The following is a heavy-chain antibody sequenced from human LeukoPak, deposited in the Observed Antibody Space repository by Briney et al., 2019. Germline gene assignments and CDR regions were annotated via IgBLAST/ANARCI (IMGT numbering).Heavy chain of an antibody. V-gene: IGHV3-30*18. J-gene: IGHJ4*02. Sequence: QTGGSLRLSCAASGFTFSSYGMHWVRQAPGKGLEWVAVISYDGSNKYYADSVKGRFTISRDNSKNTLYLQMNSLRAEDTAVYYCAKGTYFDYWGQGTLVTVSS. CDR1: GFTFSSYG. CDR2: ISYDGSNK. CDR3: AKGTYFDY.